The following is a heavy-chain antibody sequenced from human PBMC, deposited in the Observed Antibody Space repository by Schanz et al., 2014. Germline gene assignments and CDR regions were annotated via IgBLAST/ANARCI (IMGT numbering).Heavy chain of an antibody. D-gene: IGHD2-2*01. J-gene: IGHJ4*02. Sequence: QVQLVESGGGVVQPGGSLRLSCAASGFSFSGSGMPWVRQAPGEGLEWVAFIRFEASHKYYADSVKGRFTISRDNSKNSLYLQMNSLRAEDTAVYYCAKEKGDCSSTSCSYYFDYWGQGTLVTVSS. CDR2: IRFEASHK. CDR1: GFSFSGSG. CDR3: AKEKGDCSSTSCSYYFDY. V-gene: IGHV3-30*02.